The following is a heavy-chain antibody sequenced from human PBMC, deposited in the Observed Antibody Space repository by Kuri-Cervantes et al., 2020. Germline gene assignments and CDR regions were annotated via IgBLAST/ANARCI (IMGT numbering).Heavy chain of an antibody. J-gene: IGHJ4*02. CDR2: ISSSSKYI. V-gene: IGHV3-21*01. Sequence: GGSLRLSCVASGFTFSTYSLNWVRQAPGKGLEWVSSISSSSKYIYYADSVKGRFTISRDNAKNSLYLQMNSLRAEDTAVYYCARDRSIAAASIFDYWGQGTLVTVSS. D-gene: IGHD6-13*01. CDR3: ARDRSIAAASIFDY. CDR1: GFTFSTYS.